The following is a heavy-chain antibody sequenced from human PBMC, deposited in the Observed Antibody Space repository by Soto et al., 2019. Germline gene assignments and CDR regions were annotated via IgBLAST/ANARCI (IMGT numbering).Heavy chain of an antibody. J-gene: IGHJ4*02. D-gene: IGHD3-10*01. CDR3: ARARAFNFDY. CDR2: IKQDGSEK. Sequence: PGGSLRLSCAASGFTLSSYWISWVRQAPGKGLEWVANIKQDGSEKYYVDSVKGRFTISRDNAKNSLYLQMNSLRAEDTAVYYCARARAFNFDYWGQGTLVTVSS. CDR1: GFTLSSYW. V-gene: IGHV3-7*03.